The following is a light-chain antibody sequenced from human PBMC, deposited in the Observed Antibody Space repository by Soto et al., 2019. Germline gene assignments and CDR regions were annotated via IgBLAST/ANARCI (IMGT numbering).Light chain of an antibody. Sequence: EVVLTQSPATLSLSPGERATLSCRASQSVGTYLAWYQQRPGQAPRLLIFDASNRATGIPARFSGSGSATDVTLTISSLESEDFAVYYCQQKINWPLTFGGGTRVEI. CDR2: DAS. CDR1: QSVGTY. J-gene: IGKJ4*01. V-gene: IGKV3-11*01. CDR3: QQKINWPLT.